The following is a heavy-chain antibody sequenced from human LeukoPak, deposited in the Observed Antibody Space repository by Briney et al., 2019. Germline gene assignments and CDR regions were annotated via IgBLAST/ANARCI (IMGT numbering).Heavy chain of an antibody. V-gene: IGHV4-59*11. CDR2: IHYSGTT. Sequence: PSETLSITCSVSGDSISSHYWTWIRQPPGKGLEWIGYIHYSGTTNYNPSLKSRITTSLDTSKNQFSLKLNSVTAADTAVYYCARGGWSLDYWGQGTLVTVSS. J-gene: IGHJ4*02. CDR1: GDSISSHY. CDR3: ARGGWSLDY. D-gene: IGHD6-19*01.